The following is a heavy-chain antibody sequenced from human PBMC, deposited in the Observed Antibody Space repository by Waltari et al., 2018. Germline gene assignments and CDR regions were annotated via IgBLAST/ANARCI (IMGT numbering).Heavy chain of an antibody. Sequence: EVQLVESGGGLVKPGGSLRLSCAASGFTFSSYSMNWVRQAPGKGLEWVSSISSSSSYIYYADSVNGRFTISRDNAKNSLYLQMNSLRAEDTAVYYCARGVVVAAYDYWGQGTLVTVSS. CDR3: ARGVVVAAYDY. CDR1: GFTFSSYS. J-gene: IGHJ4*02. D-gene: IGHD2-15*01. CDR2: ISSSSSYI. V-gene: IGHV3-21*01.